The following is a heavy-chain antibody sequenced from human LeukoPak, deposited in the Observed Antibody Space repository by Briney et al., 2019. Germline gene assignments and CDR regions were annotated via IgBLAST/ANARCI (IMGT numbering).Heavy chain of an antibody. V-gene: IGHV3-66*04. CDR3: ARLRRELWGLSFDD. J-gene: IGHJ4*02. CDR1: GFAFSNNY. D-gene: IGHD1-7*01. CDR2: IYSDGSP. Sequence: GRSLRLSCAVSGFAFSNNYMRWVRQAPGKGLEWVSVIYSDGSPYYADSVRGRLTISRDNSKNTLYLQMNSLRAEDTAVYYCARLRRELWGLSFDDWGQGTRVTVSS.